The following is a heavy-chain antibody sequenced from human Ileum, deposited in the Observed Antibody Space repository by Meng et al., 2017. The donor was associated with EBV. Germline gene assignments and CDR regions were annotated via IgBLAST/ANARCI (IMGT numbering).Heavy chain of an antibody. Sequence: LQESGPRLVKPSGTLSLTCAVSGGSVISNNWWSWVRQPPGKGLEWIGEIFHIGSTNNSPSLKSRVTISVDNSKNQFSLSLTSVTAADTAIYYCAKVSLTGTFYDHWGQGILVTVSS. D-gene: IGHD3-9*01. CDR2: IFHIGST. CDR3: AKVSLTGTFYDH. V-gene: IGHV4-4*02. CDR1: GGSVISNNW. J-gene: IGHJ4*02.